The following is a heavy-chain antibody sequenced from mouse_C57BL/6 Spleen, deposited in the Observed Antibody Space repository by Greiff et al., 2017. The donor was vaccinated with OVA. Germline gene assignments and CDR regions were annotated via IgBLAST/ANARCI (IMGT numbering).Heavy chain of an antibody. Sequence: QVQLQQPGAELVRPGTSVKLSCKASGYTFTSYWMHWVKQRPGQGLEWIGVIDPSDSYTNYNQKFKGKATLTVDTSSSTAYMQLSSLTSEDSAVYYCALRDSSAACWGQGTLVTVSA. CDR2: IDPSDSYT. CDR1: GYTFTSYW. V-gene: IGHV1-59*01. CDR3: ALRDSSAAC. J-gene: IGHJ3*01. D-gene: IGHD3-2*01.